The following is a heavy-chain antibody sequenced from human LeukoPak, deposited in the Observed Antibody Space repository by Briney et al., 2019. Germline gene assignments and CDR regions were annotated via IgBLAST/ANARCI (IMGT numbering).Heavy chain of an antibody. CDR2: ISAYNGNT. CDR1: GYTFTSYG. V-gene: IGHV1-18*01. D-gene: IGHD1-1*01. Sequence: GASVKVSCKASGYTFTSYGISWVRQAPGQGLEWMGWISAYNGNTNYAQKLQGRVTMTTDTSTSTAYMEIRSLRSDGTAVYYCTRDLGVDTTMIFFDYWGQGSLVTVSS. CDR3: TRDLGVDTTMIFFDY. J-gene: IGHJ4*02.